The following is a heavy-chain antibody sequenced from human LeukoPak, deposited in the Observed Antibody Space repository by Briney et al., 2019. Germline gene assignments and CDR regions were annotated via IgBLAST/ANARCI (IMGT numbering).Heavy chain of an antibody. CDR2: IRTNANSYAT. CDR3: ARDFDYGDGFDY. J-gene: IGHJ4*02. V-gene: IGHV3-73*01. Sequence: PGGSLKLSCEASGFTFSGSAMHWVRQASGQGLEWVGRIRTNANSYATAYAASVKGRFTISRDDSKNTAYLQMNSLKTEDTAVYYCARDFDYGDGFDYWGQGTLVTVSS. CDR1: GFTFSGSA. D-gene: IGHD4-17*01.